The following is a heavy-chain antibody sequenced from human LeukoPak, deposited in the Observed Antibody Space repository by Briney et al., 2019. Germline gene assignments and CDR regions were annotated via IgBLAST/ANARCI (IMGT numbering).Heavy chain of an antibody. CDR2: IYYSGST. V-gene: IGHV4-59*01. J-gene: IGHJ6*02. Sequence: SETLSLTCAVYGGSFSGYSWSWIRQPPGKGLEWIGYIYYSGSTNYNPSLKSRVTISVDTSKNQFSLKLSSVTAADTAVYYCARSTIRYYGMDVWGQGTTVTVSS. D-gene: IGHD3-3*01. CDR3: ARSTIRYYGMDV. CDR1: GGSFSGYS.